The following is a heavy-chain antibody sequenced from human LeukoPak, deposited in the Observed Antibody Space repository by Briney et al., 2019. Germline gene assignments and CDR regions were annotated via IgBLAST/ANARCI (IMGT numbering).Heavy chain of an antibody. CDR3: ARDSLAYCGGGCYSFPGDY. V-gene: IGHV3-30-3*01. D-gene: IGHD2-21*02. Sequence: HPGGSLRLSCAASGFTFSSYAMHWVRQAPGKGLEWVAVISYDGSNKYYADSVKGRFTISRDNSKNTLYLQMNSLRAEDTAVYYCARDSLAYCGGGCYSFPGDYWGQGTLVTVSS. CDR1: GFTFSSYA. CDR2: ISYDGSNK. J-gene: IGHJ4*02.